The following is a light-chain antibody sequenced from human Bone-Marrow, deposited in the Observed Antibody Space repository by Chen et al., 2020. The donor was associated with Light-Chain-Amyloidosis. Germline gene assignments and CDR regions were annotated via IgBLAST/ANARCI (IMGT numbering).Light chain of an antibody. CDR2: DDS. CDR3: QVWDRSSDRPV. Sequence: YVLTPPSSVSVAPGQTATIACGGNNIGSTSVHWYQQTPGQAPLLVVYDDSDRPSGIPGRLSGSNSGNTATLTISRVEAGDEADYYCQVWDRSSDRPVFGGGTKLTVL. J-gene: IGLJ3*02. CDR1: NIGSTS. V-gene: IGLV3-21*02.